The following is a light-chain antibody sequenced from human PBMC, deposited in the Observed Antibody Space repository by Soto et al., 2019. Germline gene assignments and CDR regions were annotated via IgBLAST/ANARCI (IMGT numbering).Light chain of an antibody. CDR2: RAS. J-gene: IGKJ5*01. Sequence: VLTQSPATLSLSPGERATLSCRASQSVSSLLAWYHQKPGQAPRLLIYRASTRATGVSGRFSGSGSGTEFTLTITSLQSEDFAVYYCQQYNDWPITFGQGTRLEIK. V-gene: IGKV3-15*01. CDR3: QQYNDWPIT. CDR1: QSVSSL.